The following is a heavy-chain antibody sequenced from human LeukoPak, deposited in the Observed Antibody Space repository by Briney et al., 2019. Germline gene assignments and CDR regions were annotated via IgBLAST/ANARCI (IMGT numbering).Heavy chain of an antibody. D-gene: IGHD5-18*01. Sequence: GGSLRLSCAASGFTFSSYSMNSVRQAPGKGLEWVSYISSSSSTIYYADSVKGRFTISRDNAKNSLYLQMNSLRAEDTAVYYCARDTAMETYYYYYYMDVWGKGTTVTVSS. CDR1: GFTFSSYS. J-gene: IGHJ6*03. CDR3: ARDTAMETYYYYYYMDV. CDR2: ISSSSSTI. V-gene: IGHV3-48*01.